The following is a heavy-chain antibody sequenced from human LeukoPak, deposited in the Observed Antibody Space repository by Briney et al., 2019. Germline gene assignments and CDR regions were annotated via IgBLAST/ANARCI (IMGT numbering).Heavy chain of an antibody. CDR3: ARTTSSGWYYFDY. CDR2: ISYAGSNK. CDR1: GFTFSSYA. J-gene: IGHJ4*02. V-gene: IGHV3-30-3*01. D-gene: IGHD6-19*01. Sequence: PGGSLRLSCAASGFTFSSYAMHWVRQAPGKGLEWVAVISYAGSNKYYADSVKGRFTISRDNSKNTLYLQMNSLRAEDTAVYYCARTTSSGWYYFDYWGQGTLVTVSS.